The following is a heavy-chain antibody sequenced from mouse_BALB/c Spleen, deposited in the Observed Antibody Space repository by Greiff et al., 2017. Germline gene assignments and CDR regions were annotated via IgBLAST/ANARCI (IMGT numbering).Heavy chain of an antibody. Sequence: EVKLMESGGGLVQPGESLKLSCESNEYEFPSHDMSWVRKTPEKRLELVAAINSDGGSTYYPDTMERRFIISRDNTKKTLYLQMSSLRSEDTALYYCAAYYRYSWFAYWGQGTLVTVSA. CDR2: INSDGGST. V-gene: IGHV5-2*01. CDR3: AAYYRYSWFAY. J-gene: IGHJ3*01. CDR1: EYEFPSHD. D-gene: IGHD2-14*01.